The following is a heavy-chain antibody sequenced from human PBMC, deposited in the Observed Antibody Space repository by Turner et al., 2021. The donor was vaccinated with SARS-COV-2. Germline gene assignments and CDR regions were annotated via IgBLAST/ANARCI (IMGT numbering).Heavy chain of an antibody. CDR2: IYYSGST. D-gene: IGHD5-18*01. V-gene: IGHV4-39*01. CDR1: GGSIRSSTYY. CDR3: ARVMDTALDDYGMDV. J-gene: IGHJ6*02. Sequence: QLPLPESGPGMVKPSETLSPPRPFPGGSIRSSTYYWGWIRQPPGKGLEWIGNIYYSGSTYYNPSLKSRVTISVDTSKNQFSLKLSSVTAADTAVYYCARVMDTALDDYGMDVWGQGTTVTVSS.